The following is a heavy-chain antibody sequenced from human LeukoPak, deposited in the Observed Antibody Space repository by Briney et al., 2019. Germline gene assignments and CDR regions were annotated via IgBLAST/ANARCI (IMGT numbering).Heavy chain of an antibody. Sequence: ASVKVSCKASGGTFSSYAISWVRQAPGQGLEWMGGIIPIFGTANYAQKFQGRVTITADESTSTAYMELSSLRSEDTAVYYCARDSSIAARLEFWGQGTLVTVSS. CDR3: ARDSSIAARLEF. V-gene: IGHV1-69*13. CDR1: GGTFSSYA. J-gene: IGHJ4*02. CDR2: IIPIFGTA. D-gene: IGHD6-6*01.